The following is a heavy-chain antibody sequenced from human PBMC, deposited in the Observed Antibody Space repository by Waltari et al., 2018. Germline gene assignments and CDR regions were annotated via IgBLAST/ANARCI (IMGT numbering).Heavy chain of an antibody. Sequence: QVQLQESGPGLVKPSETLSLTCTVSGGSISSYYWSWIRQPPGKGREGIGYSYYSGGTNYNPALKSRVTISVDTSKNQFSLKLSSVTAADTAVYYCARGPYPGAHLQTWGQGTLVTVSS. CDR2: SYYSGGT. CDR1: GGSISSYY. J-gene: IGHJ5*02. CDR3: ARGPYPGAHLQT. V-gene: IGHV4-59*01.